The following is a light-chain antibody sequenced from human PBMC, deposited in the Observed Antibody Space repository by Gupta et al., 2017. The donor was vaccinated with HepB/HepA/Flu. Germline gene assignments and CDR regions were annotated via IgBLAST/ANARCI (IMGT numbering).Light chain of an antibody. CDR2: EVS. CDR1: SSDVGSYNL. CDR3: CSYAGSTTFVV. V-gene: IGLV2-23*02. J-gene: IGLJ2*01. Sequence: QSALTQPAPVSGSPGQSITISCTGTSSDVGSYNLVSWYQQHPSKAPKLMIYEVSKRPSGDSNRFSGSKSGNTASLTISGLQAEDEADYYCCSYAGSTTFVVFGGGTKLTVL.